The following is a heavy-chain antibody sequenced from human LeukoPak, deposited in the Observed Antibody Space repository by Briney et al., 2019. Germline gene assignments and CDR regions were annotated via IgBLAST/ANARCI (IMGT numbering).Heavy chain of an antibody. CDR1: GYTFPNYG. Sequence: ASVKVSCKTSGYTFPNYGITWVRQAPGQGLEWMGWIGAYNGNTDYSQNLQGRVTMTTDTSTSTAYMELRSLGADDTAVYYCARSNDDFRSGFYRGYFDYWGQGTLITVSS. CDR2: IGAYNGNT. V-gene: IGHV1-18*01. J-gene: IGHJ4*02. CDR3: ARSNDDFRSGFYRGYFDY. D-gene: IGHD3-3*01.